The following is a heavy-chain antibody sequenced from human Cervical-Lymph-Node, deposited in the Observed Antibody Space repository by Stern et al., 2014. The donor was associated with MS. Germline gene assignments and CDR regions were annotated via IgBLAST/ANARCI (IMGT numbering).Heavy chain of an antibody. CDR2: IYPGDSET. V-gene: IGHV5-51*03. CDR1: GYSLTNTW. J-gene: IGHJ4*02. CDR3: ARGRGIALRPDY. D-gene: IGHD6-13*01. Sequence: VQLVHSGAELKQPGESLGISCKGSGYSLTNTWIGWVRTMPGKGLEWMGIIYPGDSETRYSPSFQGQVAISADKSINTAYLQWSSLKASDTAMYYCARGRGIALRPDYWGQGTLVTVSS.